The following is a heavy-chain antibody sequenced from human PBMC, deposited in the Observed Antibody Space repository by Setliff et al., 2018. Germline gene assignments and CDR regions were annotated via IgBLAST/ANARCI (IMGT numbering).Heavy chain of an antibody. CDR3: ASSSGSSSNDAFDI. CDR2: IYPGDSDT. J-gene: IGHJ3*02. CDR1: GYRFSSHW. Sequence: GESLKISCKGSGYRFSSHWIGWVRQMPGKGLEWMGIIYPGDSDTRYSPSFQGQFTISADKSISTAYLQWSSLKASDTAMYYCASSSGSSSNDAFDIWGQGTTVTVSS. V-gene: IGHV5-51*01. D-gene: IGHD1-26*01.